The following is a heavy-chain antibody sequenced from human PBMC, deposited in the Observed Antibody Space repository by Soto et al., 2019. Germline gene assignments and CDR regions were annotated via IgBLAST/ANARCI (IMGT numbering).Heavy chain of an antibody. CDR1: GGSINSYY. Sequence: SETLSLTCTVSGGSINSYYWSWIRQPPGKGLEWIGYIYYSGNTNYNPSLKSRVTISVDTSKNHFSLKLSSVTAADTAVYYCARDNSSGDSGDWFDPWGQGTLVTVSS. D-gene: IGHD4-17*01. J-gene: IGHJ5*02. V-gene: IGHV4-59*01. CDR3: ARDNSSGDSGDWFDP. CDR2: IYYSGNT.